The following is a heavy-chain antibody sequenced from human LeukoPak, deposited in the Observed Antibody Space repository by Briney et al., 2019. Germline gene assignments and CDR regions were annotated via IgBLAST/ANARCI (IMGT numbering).Heavy chain of an antibody. CDR2: ISGSGGST. CDR3: AKDRKEGYSGYDQYNY. CDR1: GFTFSSYG. Sequence: GGSLRLSCAASGFTFSSYGMSWVRQAPGKGLEWVSAISGSGGSTYYADSVKGRFTISRDNSKNTLYLQMNSLRAEDTAVYYCAKDRKEGYSGYDQYNYWGQGTLVTVSS. J-gene: IGHJ4*02. D-gene: IGHD5-12*01. V-gene: IGHV3-23*01.